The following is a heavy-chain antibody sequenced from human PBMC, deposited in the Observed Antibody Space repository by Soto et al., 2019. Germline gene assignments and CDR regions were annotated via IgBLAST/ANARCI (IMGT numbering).Heavy chain of an antibody. CDR2: INVANGDT. CDR1: GCIFTTYD. CDR3: ARPVAPDSMTRNYFVP. V-gene: IGHV1-3*01. D-gene: IGHD2-2*01. Sequence: ASVKVSCKASGCIFTTYDLEWVRQAPGQRLEWMGRINVANGDTKYSQKFQGRVTITRDTSASTVYMELSSLRSEDTAIYYCARPVAPDSMTRNYFVPWGQGTQVTVSS. J-gene: IGHJ5*02.